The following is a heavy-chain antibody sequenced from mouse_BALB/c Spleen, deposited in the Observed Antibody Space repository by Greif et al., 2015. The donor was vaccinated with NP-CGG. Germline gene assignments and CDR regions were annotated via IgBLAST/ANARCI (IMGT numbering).Heavy chain of an antibody. CDR3: ATMVTTSPYYAMDY. Sequence: EVMLVESGGGLVKPGGSLKLSCAASGFTFSSYAMSWVRHTPEKRLEWVATISSGGSYTYCPDSVKGRFTISRDDAKNTLYLQMSSLRSEDTAMYYCATMVTTSPYYAMDYWGQGTSVTVSS. CDR1: GFTFSSYA. CDR2: ISSGGSYT. D-gene: IGHD2-1*01. J-gene: IGHJ4*01. V-gene: IGHV5-9-1*01.